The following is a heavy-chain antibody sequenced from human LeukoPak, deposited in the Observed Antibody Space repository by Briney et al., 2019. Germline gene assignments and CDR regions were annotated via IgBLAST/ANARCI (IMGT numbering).Heavy chain of an antibody. D-gene: IGHD3-3*01. J-gene: IGHJ4*02. CDR3: ARDLSPYYDFWSGYWDDY. CDR1: GFTFSSYS. Sequence: PGGSLRLSCAASGFTFSSYSMNWVRQAPGKGLEWVSSISSSSSYIYYADSVKGRFTISRDNAKNSLYLQMNSLRAEDAAVYYCARDLSPYYDFWSGYWDDYWGQGTLVTVSS. V-gene: IGHV3-21*01. CDR2: ISSSSSYI.